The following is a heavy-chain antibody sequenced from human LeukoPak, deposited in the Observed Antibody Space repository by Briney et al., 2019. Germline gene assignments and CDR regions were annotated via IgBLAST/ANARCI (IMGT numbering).Heavy chain of an antibody. D-gene: IGHD3-3*01. CDR3: ARDMGLRFLEWPFDP. J-gene: IGHJ5*02. CDR2: ISTYNGDT. Sequence: APVKVSCKASGYTFTRYGMNWVRQAPGQGLEWMGWISTYNGDTEYAQKMQGRVTMTRDTSTTTAYMELRSLRFDDTAVYYCARDMGLRFLEWPFDPWGQGTLVSVSS. CDR1: GYTFTRYG. V-gene: IGHV1-18*01.